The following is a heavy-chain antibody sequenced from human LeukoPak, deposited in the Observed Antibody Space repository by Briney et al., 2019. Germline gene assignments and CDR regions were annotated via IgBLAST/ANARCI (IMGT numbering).Heavy chain of an antibody. J-gene: IGHJ4*02. V-gene: IGHV1-2*02. CDR1: GYTFTGYY. D-gene: IGHD3-16*02. Sequence: ASVKVSCKASGYTFTGYYMHWVRQAPGQGLEWMGWINPNSGGTNYAQKFQGRVTITADKSTSTAYMELSSLRSEDTAVYYCARGPQKAYDIVSGSYRYHFDYWGQGTLVTVSS. CDR3: ARGPQKAYDIVSGSYRYHFDY. CDR2: INPNSGGT.